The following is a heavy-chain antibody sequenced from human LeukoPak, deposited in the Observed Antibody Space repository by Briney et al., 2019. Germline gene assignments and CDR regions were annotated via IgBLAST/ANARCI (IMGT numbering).Heavy chain of an antibody. CDR3: ARRRTYYYDSSGYPALDY. V-gene: IGHV4-34*01. Sequence: SETLSLTCAVYGGSFSGYYWSWIRQPPGRGLEGIGEIKHSGSTNYNPSLKSRVTISVDTSKNQFSLKLSSVTAADTAVYYCARRRTYYYDSSGYPALDYWGQGTLVTVSS. J-gene: IGHJ4*02. D-gene: IGHD3-22*01. CDR1: GGSFSGYY. CDR2: IKHSGST.